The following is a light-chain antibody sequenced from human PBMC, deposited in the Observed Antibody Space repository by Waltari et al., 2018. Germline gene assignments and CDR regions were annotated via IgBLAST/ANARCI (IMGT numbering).Light chain of an antibody. V-gene: IGKV1-12*01. Sequence: DIQMTQSPSSVSASVGDRVSITCRARQGSSSWLAWYPQKQGNAPKLLIYAASSLRSGVPSRFSGSGSGTDFTLTISSLQPEDFATYYCQQANSFLFTFGPGTKVDIK. CDR1: QGSSSW. J-gene: IGKJ3*01. CDR3: QQANSFLFT. CDR2: AAS.